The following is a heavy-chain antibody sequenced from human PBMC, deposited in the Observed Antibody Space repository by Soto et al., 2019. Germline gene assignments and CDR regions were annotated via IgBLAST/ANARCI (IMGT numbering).Heavy chain of an antibody. CDR3: ARDTEKLGPRANDALDI. D-gene: IGHD3-3*02. V-gene: IGHV1-3*01. Sequence: QAQLVQSGAEMKKPGASVKVSCKATGYTFSAYTMNWVRQAPGQSLEWMGWINAGSGNTKYSQNFQGRVSITRDTSARTDYMELTGLTSEDTAVYYCARDTEKLGPRANDALDIWGQGTMVTVSS. CDR2: INAGSGNT. CDR1: GYTFSAYT. J-gene: IGHJ3*02.